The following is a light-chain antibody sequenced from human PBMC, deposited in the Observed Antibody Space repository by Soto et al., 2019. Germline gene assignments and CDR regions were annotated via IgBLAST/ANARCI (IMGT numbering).Light chain of an antibody. J-gene: IGLJ2*01. CDR1: SSNIGAGYG. Sequence: QSVLTQPPSVSGAPGQRVTISCTGSSSNIGAGYGVHWYQQLPGTAPKLLIYGNSNRPSGVPDRFSGSKSGTSASLAITGLQAEDEADYYCQSYDISLSVVFGGGTQAHRP. V-gene: IGLV1-40*01. CDR3: QSYDISLSVV. CDR2: GNS.